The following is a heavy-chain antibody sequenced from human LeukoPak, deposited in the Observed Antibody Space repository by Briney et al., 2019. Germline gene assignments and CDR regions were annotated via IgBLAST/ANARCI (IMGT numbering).Heavy chain of an antibody. CDR2: INQDGSDK. D-gene: IGHD4-17*01. J-gene: IGHJ4*02. Sequence: GGSLRLSCAASGFIFSSRWMNWVRKAQGPGQERVASINQDGSDKRHADSVRGRFTISRDNAKNSLSLQVNSPRAEDTAIYYCATLKDAVTTFDNWGQGTLVTVSS. CDR3: ATLKDAVTTFDN. V-gene: IGHV3-7*01. CDR1: GFIFSSRW.